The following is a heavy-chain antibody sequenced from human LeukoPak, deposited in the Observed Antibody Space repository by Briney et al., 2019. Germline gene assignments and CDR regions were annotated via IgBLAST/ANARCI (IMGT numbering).Heavy chain of an antibody. CDR2: INPSGGST. J-gene: IGHJ3*02. D-gene: IGHD5-24*01. V-gene: IGHV1-46*01. Sequence: ASAKVSCKASGYTFTSYYMHWVRQAPGQGLEWMGIINPSGGSTSYAQKFQGRVTMTRDTSTSTVYMELSSLRSEDTAVYYCARDRDGYNWADAFDIWGQGTMVTVSS. CDR3: ARDRDGYNWADAFDI. CDR1: GYTFTSYY.